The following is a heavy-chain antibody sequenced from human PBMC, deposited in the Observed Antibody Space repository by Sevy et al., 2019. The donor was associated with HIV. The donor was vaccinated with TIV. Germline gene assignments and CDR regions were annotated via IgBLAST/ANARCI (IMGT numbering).Heavy chain of an antibody. V-gene: IGHV3-30*04. J-gene: IGHJ4*02. Sequence: GSLRLSCAASGFTFSSYVMHWVRQAPSKGLEWVALIWDDGSDKYYADSVKGRFTISRDNSKNMLYLQMNSLRPEDTAVYYCARDLVGATSDWGQGTLVTVSS. D-gene: IGHD1-26*01. CDR1: GFTFSSYV. CDR3: ARDLVGATSD. CDR2: IWDDGSDK.